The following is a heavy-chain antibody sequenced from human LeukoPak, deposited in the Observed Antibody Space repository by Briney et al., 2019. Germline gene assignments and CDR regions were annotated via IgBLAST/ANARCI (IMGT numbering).Heavy chain of an antibody. CDR1: GYTFTGYY. CDR2: INPNSGGT. Sequence: ASVKVSCKASGYTFTGYYMHWVRQAPGQGREWMGWINPNSGGTNYAQKFQGRVTMTRDTSISTAYMELSRLRSDDTAVYYCARARRTFWSGYYYFDYWGQGTLVTVSS. CDR3: ARARRTFWSGYYYFDY. D-gene: IGHD3-3*01. J-gene: IGHJ4*02. V-gene: IGHV1-2*02.